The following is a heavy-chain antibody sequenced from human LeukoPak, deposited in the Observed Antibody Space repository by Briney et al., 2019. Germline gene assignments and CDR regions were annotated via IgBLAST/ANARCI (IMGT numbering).Heavy chain of an antibody. CDR1: GFTFSSYA. Sequence: GGSLRLSCAASGFTFSSYAMHWVRQAPGKGLEWVAVISYDGSNKYYADSVKGRFTISRDNSKNTLYLQMNSLRAEDTAVYYYAAEPSYGSGSRFDYWGQGTLVTVSS. J-gene: IGHJ4*02. V-gene: IGHV3-30*04. D-gene: IGHD3-10*01. CDR2: ISYDGSNK. CDR3: AAEPSYGSGSRFDY.